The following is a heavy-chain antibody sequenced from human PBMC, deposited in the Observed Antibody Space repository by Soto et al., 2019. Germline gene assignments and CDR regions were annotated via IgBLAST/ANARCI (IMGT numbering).Heavy chain of an antibody. D-gene: IGHD6-19*01. CDR3: ATSYSSGWYTFSDYYYYYGMDV. CDR1: GGTFSSYA. CDR2: IIPIFGTA. J-gene: IGHJ6*02. Sequence: QVQLVQSGAEVKKPGSSVKVSCKASGGTFSSYAISWVRQAPGQGLEWMGGIIPIFGTANYAQKLQGRVTITADESTSTAYMELSSLRSEDTAVYYCATSYSSGWYTFSDYYYYYGMDVWGQGTTVTVSS. V-gene: IGHV1-69*01.